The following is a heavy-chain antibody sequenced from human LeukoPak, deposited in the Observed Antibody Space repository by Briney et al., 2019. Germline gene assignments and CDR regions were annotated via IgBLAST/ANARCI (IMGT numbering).Heavy chain of an antibody. CDR1: GFTLSNYG. Sequence: GRSLRLSCAASGFTLSNYGIHWVRQAPGKGLEWVAVIWFDGSNKYYADSVKGRFTISRDNSKNTLDLQMNSLRAEDTAVYYCARDTSPYSYGYGVDLWGQGTLVTVSS. CDR2: IWFDGSNK. D-gene: IGHD5-18*01. V-gene: IGHV3-33*08. J-gene: IGHJ5*02. CDR3: ARDTSPYSYGYGVDL.